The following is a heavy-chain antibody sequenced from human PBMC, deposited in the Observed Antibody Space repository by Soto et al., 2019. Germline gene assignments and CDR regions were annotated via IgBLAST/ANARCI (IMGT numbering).Heavy chain of an antibody. CDR2: IYYSGST. CDR1: GGSISSSFFY. D-gene: IGHD4-17*01. CDR3: AGTDYAGDY. J-gene: IGHJ4*02. V-gene: IGHV4-39*01. Sequence: QLQLQESGPGLVKPSETLSLTCTVSGGSISSSFFYWGWIRQPPGKGLEWMGSIYYSGSTSYNPSLKSRVTRSVGTSHDPFPLKLGSVTAAATAVYYCAGTDYAGDYWGQGTLVTVSS.